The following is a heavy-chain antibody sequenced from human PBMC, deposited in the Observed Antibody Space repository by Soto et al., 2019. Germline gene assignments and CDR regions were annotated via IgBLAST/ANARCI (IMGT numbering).Heavy chain of an antibody. CDR3: ANYTKEYCSRSSCSDDAFDI. D-gene: IGHD2-2*01. J-gene: IGHJ3*02. CDR1: GYSFTSYW. Sequence: PGESLKISCKGSGYSFTSYWIGWVRQMPGKGLEWMGIIYPGDSDTRYSPSFQGQVTISADKSISTAYLQWSSLKASDTAMYYCANYTKEYCSRSSCSDDAFDIWGQGTMVTVSS. CDR2: IYPGDSDT. V-gene: IGHV5-51*01.